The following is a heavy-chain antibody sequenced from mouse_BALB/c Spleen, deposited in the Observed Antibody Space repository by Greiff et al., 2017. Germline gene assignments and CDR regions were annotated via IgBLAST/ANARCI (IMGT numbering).Heavy chain of an antibody. Sequence: EVQLQESGGGLVQPKGSLKLSCAASGFTFNTYAMNWVRQAPGKGLEWVARIRSKSNNYATYYADSVKDRFTISRDDSQSMLYLQMNNLKTEDTAMYYCAPSYYYAMDYWGQGTSVTVSS. CDR2: IRSKSNNYAT. D-gene: IGHD2-10*01. V-gene: IGHV10-1*02. CDR3: APSYYYAMDY. J-gene: IGHJ4*01. CDR1: GFTFNTYA.